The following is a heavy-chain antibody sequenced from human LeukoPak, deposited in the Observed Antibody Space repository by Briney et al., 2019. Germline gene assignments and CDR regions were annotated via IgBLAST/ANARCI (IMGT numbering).Heavy chain of an antibody. D-gene: IGHD2-15*01. CDR2: ISSSGSTI. J-gene: IGHJ4*02. CDR1: GFTFSDYY. Sequence: GGSLRLSCAASGFTFSDYYMSWIRQAPGKGLEWVSYISSSGSTIYYADSVKGRFTISRDNAKNSLYLQMNSLRAEDTAVYYCARDKGGDIVVVVAATPYFDYWGQGTLVTVSS. CDR3: ARDKGGDIVVVVAATPYFDY. V-gene: IGHV3-11*01.